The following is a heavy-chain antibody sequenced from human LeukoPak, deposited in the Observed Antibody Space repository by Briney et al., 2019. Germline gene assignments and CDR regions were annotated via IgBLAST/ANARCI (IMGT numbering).Heavy chain of an antibody. J-gene: IGHJ6*03. CDR3: AKVYTAMVHVYYYYYMDV. CDR2: IRYDGSNK. CDR1: GFTFSSYG. Sequence: PGGSLRLSCAASGFTFSSYGMHWVRQAPGKGLEWVAFIRYDGSNKYYADSVKGRFTISRDNSKNTLYLQMNSLRAEDTAVYYCAKVYTAMVHVYYYYYMDVWGKGTTVTISS. V-gene: IGHV3-30*02. D-gene: IGHD5-18*01.